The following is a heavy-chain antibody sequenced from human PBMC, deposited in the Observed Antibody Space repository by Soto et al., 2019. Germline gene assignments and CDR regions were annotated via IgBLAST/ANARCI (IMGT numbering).Heavy chain of an antibody. V-gene: IGHV2-5*01. CDR1: GFSLSSSGVG. D-gene: IGHD4-17*01. CDR2: IYSNDDK. CDR3: GHGLDDGRNSI. Sequence: QIPLKQSGPTLVKPTQTLTLTCTFSGFSLSSSGVGVDWVRQPPGKALEWLALIYSNDDKRYSPSVKTRLTITKDASKHRVVLTMTNMDPVDTATYYCGHGLDDGRNSIWGQGTMVTVSS. J-gene: IGHJ3*02.